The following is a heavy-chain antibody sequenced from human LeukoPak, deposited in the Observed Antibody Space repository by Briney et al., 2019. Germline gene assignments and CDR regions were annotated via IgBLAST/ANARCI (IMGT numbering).Heavy chain of an antibody. CDR1: GDSVSSNSAA. J-gene: IGHJ3*02. V-gene: IGHV6-1*01. CDR3: TALGVGGAFDI. CDR2: TYYRSKWYN. Sequence: SQTLSLTCAISGDSVSSNSAAWHWIRQSPSRGLEWLGRTYYRSKWYNDYAVSVKSRITINPDTSKNQLSLHLNSVTPEDTAVYYCTALGVGGAFDIWGQGTMVTVSS. D-gene: IGHD3-3*01.